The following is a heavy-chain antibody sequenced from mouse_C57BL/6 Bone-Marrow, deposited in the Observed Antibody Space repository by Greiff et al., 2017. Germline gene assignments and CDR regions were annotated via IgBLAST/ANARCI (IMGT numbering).Heavy chain of an antibody. Sequence: VQLQQPGAELVRPGSSVKLSCMASGYTFTSYWMHWVKQRPIQGLEWIGNIDPSASETHYNQKFKDKGRFTVDKSSSTAYMQHSSLPSEDSAVYCCARSGYYHGSCQFLFDYWGQGTTLTVSS. CDR3: ARSGYYHGSCQFLFDY. J-gene: IGHJ2*01. D-gene: IGHD1-1*01. CDR2: IDPSASET. V-gene: IGHV1-52*01. CDR1: GYTFTSYW.